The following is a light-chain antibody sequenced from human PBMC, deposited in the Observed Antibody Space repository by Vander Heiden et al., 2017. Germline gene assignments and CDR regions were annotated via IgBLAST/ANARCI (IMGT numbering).Light chain of an antibody. Sequence: QSALTQPASVAASPGQSITIPCTGTSSDIGAYNYVAWYQQHPGTGHKLIIFDVNYRPSGISNRFSGSKSGNTASLTISGRQNEDEAEYFCSSYAPGSTLVFGAGTKVTVL. V-gene: IGLV2-14*03. J-gene: IGLJ1*01. CDR2: DVN. CDR3: SSYAPGSTLV. CDR1: SSDIGAYNY.